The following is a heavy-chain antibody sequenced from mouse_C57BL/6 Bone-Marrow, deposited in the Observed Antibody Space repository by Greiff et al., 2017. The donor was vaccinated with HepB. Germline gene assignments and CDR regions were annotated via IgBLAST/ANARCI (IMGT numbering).Heavy chain of an antibody. J-gene: IGHJ4*01. D-gene: IGHD1-1*01. CDR3: AMTTGSYYYAMDY. Sequence: VQLQQPGAELVKPGASVKLSCKASGYTFTSYWMHWVKQRPGRGLEWIGRIDPNSGGTKYNEKFKSKATLTVDNTSSTAYMQLSSLTSEDSAVYYCAMTTGSYYYAMDYWGQGTSVTVSS. CDR2: IDPNSGGT. CDR1: GYTFTSYW. V-gene: IGHV1-72*01.